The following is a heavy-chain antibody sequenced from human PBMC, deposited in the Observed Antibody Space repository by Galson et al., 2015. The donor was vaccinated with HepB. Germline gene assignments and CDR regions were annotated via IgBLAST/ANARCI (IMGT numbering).Heavy chain of an antibody. V-gene: IGHV4-59*08. CDR1: GGSISSYY. CDR2: IYYSGST. CDR3: ARYSSGWSYYFDN. D-gene: IGHD6-19*01. J-gene: IGHJ4*02. Sequence: SETLSLTCTVSGGSISSYYWSWIRQPPGKGLEWIGYIYYSGSTNYNPSLKSRVTISVDTSKNQFSLKLSSVTAADTAVYYCARYSSGWSYYFDNWGQGTLVTVSS.